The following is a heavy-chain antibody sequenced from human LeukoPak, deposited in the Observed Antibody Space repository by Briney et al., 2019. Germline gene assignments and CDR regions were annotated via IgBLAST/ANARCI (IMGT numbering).Heavy chain of an antibody. D-gene: IGHD3-9*01. V-gene: IGHV3-23*01. CDR1: GFTFSTYA. CDR2: ISGSGGST. Sequence: GVSLRLSCAASGFTFSTYAMSWVRQAPGKGLEWVSTISGSGGSTYYADSVKGRFTISRDNSKNTLFLQMNSLRAHDTAVYYCGKAHTTSLLTGYYWFDYWGRGTLVTVSS. CDR3: GKAHTTSLLTGYYWFDY. J-gene: IGHJ4*02.